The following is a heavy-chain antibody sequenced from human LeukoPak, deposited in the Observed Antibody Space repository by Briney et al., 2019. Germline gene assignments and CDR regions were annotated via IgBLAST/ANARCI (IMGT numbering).Heavy chain of an antibody. V-gene: IGHV1-2*02. D-gene: IGHD6-13*01. CDR2: VNPNSGGA. CDR3: ARGVGSSWFDP. CDR1: GYTFSRNN. J-gene: IGHJ5*02. Sequence: ASVKVSCKASGYTFSRNNIYSVRQAPGQGLEWMGWVNPNSGGAIYAQNFQGRVTLTRDTSISTAYMEVNRLKSDDTAVYYCARGVGSSWFDPWGQGTLVTVPS.